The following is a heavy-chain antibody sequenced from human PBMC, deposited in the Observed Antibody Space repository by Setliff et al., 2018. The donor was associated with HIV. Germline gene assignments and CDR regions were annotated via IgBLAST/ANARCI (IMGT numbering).Heavy chain of an antibody. V-gene: IGHV4-61*02. CDR1: GGSISSDSYF. J-gene: IGHJ5*01. CDR2: IYASGRT. Sequence: TSETLSLTCNVSGGSISSDSYFWSWIRQPAGKGLEWIGRIYASGRTNCNSSLKSRVTMSVDTSKNQFSLKLKSVTAADTAVYFCARHSPSDSWGQGTLVTVSS. CDR3: ARHSPSDS.